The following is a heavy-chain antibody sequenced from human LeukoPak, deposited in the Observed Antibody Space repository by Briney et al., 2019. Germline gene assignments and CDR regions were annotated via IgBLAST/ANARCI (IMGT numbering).Heavy chain of an antibody. J-gene: IGHJ4*02. CDR1: GDSISNYH. CDR2: IHTSGST. Sequence: SETLSLTCTVSGDSISNYHWSWIRPPAGKGLEWIGQIHTSGSTNYNPPLKSRVTMSIDTPENQFSLTIRSVTAADTAVYYCARRGISSGWSFDYWGQGTLVTVSS. CDR3: ARRGISSGWSFDY. D-gene: IGHD6-19*01. V-gene: IGHV4-4*07.